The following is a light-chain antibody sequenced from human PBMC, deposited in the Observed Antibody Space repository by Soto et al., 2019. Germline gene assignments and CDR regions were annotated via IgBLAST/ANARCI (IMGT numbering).Light chain of an antibody. J-gene: IGKJ1*01. CDR2: AAS. CDR3: QQYNGCSGT. CDR1: QSIGYE. Sequence: DIQMTQSPSTLSASVGDRVTITCRASQSIGYELAWYQQKPGQAPNLLIYAASSLETGVPSRFSGSGSGTEFTLSISSLQPDDFASYYCQQYNGCSGTFGQGTKVDIK. V-gene: IGKV1-5*01.